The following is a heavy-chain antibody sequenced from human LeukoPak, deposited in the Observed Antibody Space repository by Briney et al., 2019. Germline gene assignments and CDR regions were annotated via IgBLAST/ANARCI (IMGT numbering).Heavy chain of an antibody. J-gene: IGHJ4*02. CDR2: IYYSGST. Sequence: SETLSLTCTVSGGSISSSSYYWGWIRQPPGTGLEWIGNIYYSGSTYYNPSLRSRVTISVDTSKSQFSLKLSSVTAADTAVYYCARLRYYGSGSPDYWGQGTLVTVSS. D-gene: IGHD3-10*01. V-gene: IGHV4-39*01. CDR3: ARLRYYGSGSPDY. CDR1: GGSISSSSYY.